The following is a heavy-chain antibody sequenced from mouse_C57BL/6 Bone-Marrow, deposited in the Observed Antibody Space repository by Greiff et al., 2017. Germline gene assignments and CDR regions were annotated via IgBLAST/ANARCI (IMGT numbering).Heavy chain of an antibody. D-gene: IGHD2-3*01. CDR2: INPNNGGT. CDR1: GYTFTDYN. Sequence: EVQLQESGPELVKPGASVKIPCKASGYTFTDYNMDWVKQSHGKSLEWIGDINPNNGGTIYNQKFKGKATLTVDKSSSTAYMELRSLTSEDTAVYYCARSRRWLLRWYFDVWGTGTTVTVSS. V-gene: IGHV1-18*01. CDR3: ARSRRWLLRWYFDV. J-gene: IGHJ1*03.